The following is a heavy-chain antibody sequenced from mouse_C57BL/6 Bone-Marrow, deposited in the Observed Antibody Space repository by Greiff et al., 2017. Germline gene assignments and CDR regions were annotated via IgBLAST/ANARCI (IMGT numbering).Heavy chain of an antibody. Sequence: VQLQQSGAELAKPGASVKLSCKASGYTFTGYWMHWVQQRPGQGLEWIGYINPSSGYTKYNQTFKDKATLTADNSSSTAYMQLSSLTYEDSSVYYCAGRDFDYWGQGTTLTVSS. V-gene: IGHV1-7*01. CDR2: INPSSGYT. CDR1: GYTFTGYW. CDR3: AGRDFDY. J-gene: IGHJ2*01.